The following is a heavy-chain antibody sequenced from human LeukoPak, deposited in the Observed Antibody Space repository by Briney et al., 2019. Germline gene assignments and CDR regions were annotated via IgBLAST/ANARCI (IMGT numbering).Heavy chain of an antibody. V-gene: IGHV1-46*01. CDR3: ATDTGLGTPLDY. J-gene: IGHJ4*02. CDR1: GHTFTSYY. CDR2: INPSGGST. Sequence: ASVKVSCKASGHTFTSYYMHWVRQAPGQGLEWMGIINPSGGSTSYAQKFQGRVTMTRDTSTSTVYMELSSLRSEDTAVYYCATDTGLGTPLDYWGQGTLVTVSS. D-gene: IGHD7-27*01.